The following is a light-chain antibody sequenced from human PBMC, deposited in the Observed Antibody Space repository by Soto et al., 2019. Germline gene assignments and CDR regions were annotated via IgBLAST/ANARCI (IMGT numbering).Light chain of an antibody. J-gene: IGKJ1*01. CDR1: QSVRSNY. CDR2: GAS. CDR3: QQYNIWPWT. V-gene: IGKV3-20*01. Sequence: EIVLTQSPGTLSLSPGERATLSCRASQSVRSNYLAWYQRKPGQAPRLLIYGASSRATGIPDRFSGSGSATDFTLTISRLEPEDFAVYYCQQYNIWPWTFGQGTKVEIK.